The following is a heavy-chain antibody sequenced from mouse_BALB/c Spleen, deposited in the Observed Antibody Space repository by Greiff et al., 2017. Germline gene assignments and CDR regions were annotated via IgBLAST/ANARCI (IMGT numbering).Heavy chain of an antibody. J-gene: IGHJ4*01. V-gene: IGHV3-2*02. CDR2: ISYSGST. Sequence: EVKLQESGPGLVKPSQSLSLTCTVTGYSITSDYAWNWIRQFPGNKLEWMGYISYSGSTSYNPSLKSRISITRDTSKNQFFLQLNSVTTEDTATYYCARGGGYERDYYAMDYWGQGTSVTVSS. CDR1: GYSITSDYA. CDR3: ARGGGYERDYYAMDY. D-gene: IGHD3-1*01.